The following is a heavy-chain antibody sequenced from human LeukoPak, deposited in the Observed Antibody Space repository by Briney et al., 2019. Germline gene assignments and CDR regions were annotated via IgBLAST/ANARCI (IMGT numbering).Heavy chain of an antibody. CDR1: RFTFSTYW. Sequence: GGSLRLSCAASRFTFSTYWMHWVRQAPGKGLVWVSRINSDGSSTGYADSVKGRFPISRDNSKNTLYLQMNSLRAEDTAVYYCARNFNHFDYWGQGTLVTVSS. CDR2: INSDGSST. V-gene: IGHV3-74*01. D-gene: IGHD1-14*01. CDR3: ARNFNHFDY. J-gene: IGHJ4*02.